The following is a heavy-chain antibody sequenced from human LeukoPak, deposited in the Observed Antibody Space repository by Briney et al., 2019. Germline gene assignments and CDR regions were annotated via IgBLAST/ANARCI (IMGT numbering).Heavy chain of an antibody. J-gene: IGHJ5*02. CDR2: IYDGGST. V-gene: IGHV4-4*07. CDR1: GGSVNSDY. D-gene: IGHD3-10*01. Sequence: SETLSLTCTVSGGSVNSDYLSWIRQPAGKTLEWIGRIYDGGSTNYNPSLKSRVTMSVDTSKNQISLKLKSVTAADTAVYYCARDSGTSGEVKFDPWGQGALVTVSS. CDR3: ARDSGTSGEVKFDP.